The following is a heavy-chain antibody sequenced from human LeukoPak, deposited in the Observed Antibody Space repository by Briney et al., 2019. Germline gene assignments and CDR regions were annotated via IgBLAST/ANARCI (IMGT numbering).Heavy chain of an antibody. D-gene: IGHD3-10*02. J-gene: IGHJ6*02. CDR3: ARDLHYYVAMDV. Sequence: PGGSLRLSCEASGFTFSAYAMTWVRQAQGKGLEWVSSIGSDNKPHYSESVKGRFAISRDNSKNILFLHLNSLRAEDTALYYCARDLHYYVAMDVCGQGTTFSVSS. CDR2: IGSDNKP. V-gene: IGHV3-23*01. CDR1: GFTFSAYA.